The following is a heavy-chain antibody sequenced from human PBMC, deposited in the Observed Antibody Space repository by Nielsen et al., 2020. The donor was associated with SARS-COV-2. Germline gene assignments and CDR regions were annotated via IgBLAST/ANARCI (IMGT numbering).Heavy chain of an antibody. CDR3: ARDVVAARD. D-gene: IGHD6-6*01. V-gene: IGHV3-23*01. J-gene: IGHJ4*02. Sequence: GESLKISCAASGFTFSSYAMSWVRQAPGKGLEWVSAISGSGGSTYYADSVKGRFTISRDNAKNSLYLQMNSLRAEDTAVYYCARDVVAARDWGQGTLVTVSS. CDR1: GFTFSSYA. CDR2: ISGSGGST.